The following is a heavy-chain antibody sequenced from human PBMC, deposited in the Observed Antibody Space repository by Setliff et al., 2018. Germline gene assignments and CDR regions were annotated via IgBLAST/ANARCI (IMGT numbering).Heavy chain of an antibody. Sequence: PSETLSLTCTVSGGSINRDYWNWIRQPPGKGLEWIGYISYSGSTNYNPSLKSRVTISVDTSKNQFSLQLSSVTAADTAVYYCARHHGDTAMVRGAFDFWGQGTMVTVSS. CDR1: GGSINRDY. CDR3: ARHHGDTAMVRGAFDF. D-gene: IGHD5-18*01. V-gene: IGHV4-59*08. CDR2: ISYSGST. J-gene: IGHJ3*01.